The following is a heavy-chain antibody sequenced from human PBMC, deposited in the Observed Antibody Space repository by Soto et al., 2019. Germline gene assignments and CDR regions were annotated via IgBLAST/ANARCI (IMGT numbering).Heavy chain of an antibody. Sequence: QMQLQESGPGLVKPSETLSVTCTVSGASISSTGYYWAWIRQAPGKGLEWIGRIHFSGSTYYNPSLRGRATISVNMSKNEVSLKLSSVTAADTAVYSCASPPPDCSNTSCYLIWGQGTLVTVSS. J-gene: IGHJ4*02. CDR3: ASPPPDCSNTSCYLI. CDR1: GASISSTGYY. D-gene: IGHD2-2*01. CDR2: IHFSGST. V-gene: IGHV4-39*01.